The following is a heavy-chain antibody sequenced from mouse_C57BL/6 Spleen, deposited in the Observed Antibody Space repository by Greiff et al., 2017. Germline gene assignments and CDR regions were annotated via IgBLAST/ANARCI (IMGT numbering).Heavy chain of an antibody. Sequence: VHLVESGPGLVAPSQSLSITCTVSGFSLTSYAISWVRQPPGKGLEWLGVIWTGGGTNYNSALKSRLSISKDNSKSQVFLKMNSLQTDDTARYYCARNPLITTVVATGYWYFDVWGTGTTVTVSS. D-gene: IGHD1-1*01. CDR3: ARNPLITTVVATGYWYFDV. J-gene: IGHJ1*03. CDR1: GFSLTSYA. CDR2: IWTGGGT. V-gene: IGHV2-9-1*01.